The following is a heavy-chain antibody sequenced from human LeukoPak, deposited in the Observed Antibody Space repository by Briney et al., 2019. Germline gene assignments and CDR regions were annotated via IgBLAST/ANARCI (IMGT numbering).Heavy chain of an antibody. CDR2: IIPIFGTA. V-gene: IGHV1-69*13. J-gene: IGHJ4*02. CDR3: ARDGISDYDILTGYLGNYFDY. Sequence: SVKVSCKASGGTFSSYAISWVRQAPGQGLEWMGGIIPIFGTANYAQKFQGRVTITADESTSTAYMELSGLRSEDTAVYYCARDGISDYDILTGYLGNYFDYWGQGTLVTVSS. CDR1: GGTFSSYA. D-gene: IGHD3-9*01.